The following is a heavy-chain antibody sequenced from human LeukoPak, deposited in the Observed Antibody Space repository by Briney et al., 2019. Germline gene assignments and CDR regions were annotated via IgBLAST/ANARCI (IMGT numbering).Heavy chain of an antibody. CDR1: GGSFSGYY. D-gene: IGHD3-16*01. Sequence: SETLSLTCAVYGGSFSGYYWSWIRQPPGKGLEWIGEINHSGSTNYNPSLKSRVTISVDTSKNQFSRKLSSVTAADTAVYYCERAFLEGMNTGNFDYWGQGPLVTVPS. CDR3: ERAFLEGMNTGNFDY. J-gene: IGHJ4*02. CDR2: INHSGST. V-gene: IGHV4-34*01.